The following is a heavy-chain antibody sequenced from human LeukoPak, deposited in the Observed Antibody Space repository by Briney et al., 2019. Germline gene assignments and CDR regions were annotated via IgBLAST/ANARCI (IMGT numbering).Heavy chain of an antibody. Sequence: GGSLRLSCTVSGFTVSSNSWSWVRQAPGKGLEWVSFIYSGGNTHYSDSVKGRFALSRDNSKNILYLQMNSLRAEDTAIYYCARRAGEYSQPYDYWGQGTLVTVSS. CDR3: ARRAGEYSQPYDY. J-gene: IGHJ4*02. D-gene: IGHD1-1*01. CDR2: IYSGGNT. V-gene: IGHV3-53*01. CDR1: GFTVSSNS.